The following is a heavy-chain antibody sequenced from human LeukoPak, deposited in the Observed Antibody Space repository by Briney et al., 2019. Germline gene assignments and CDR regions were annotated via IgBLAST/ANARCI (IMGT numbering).Heavy chain of an antibody. D-gene: IGHD1-26*01. Sequence: SETLSLTCTVSGGSIGGNSYWSWIRQPPGKGPEWIGHISNSGGTYYSPSLSSRVTISLDTSKNQFSLKLRSVTAADTAVYYCARGGASSIPLDYWGRGTLVTVSS. CDR2: ISNSGGT. V-gene: IGHV4-61*01. J-gene: IGHJ4*02. CDR3: ARGGASSIPLDY. CDR1: GGSIGGNSY.